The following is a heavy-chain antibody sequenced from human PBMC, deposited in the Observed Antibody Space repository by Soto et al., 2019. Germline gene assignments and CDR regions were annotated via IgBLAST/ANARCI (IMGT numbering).Heavy chain of an antibody. J-gene: IGHJ4*02. Sequence: PSETLSLTCTVSGGSISSSSYYWGWIRQPPGKGLEWIGSIYYSGSTYYNPSLKSRVTISVDTSKNQFSLKLSSVTAADTAVYYCARNMVRGVIGGSDYWGQGTLVTVSS. CDR1: GGSISSSSYY. V-gene: IGHV4-39*01. CDR3: ARNMVRGVIGGSDY. D-gene: IGHD3-10*01. CDR2: IYYSGST.